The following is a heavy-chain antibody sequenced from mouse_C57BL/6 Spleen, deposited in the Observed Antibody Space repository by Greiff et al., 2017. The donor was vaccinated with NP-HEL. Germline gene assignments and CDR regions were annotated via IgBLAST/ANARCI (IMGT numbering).Heavy chain of an antibody. J-gene: IGHJ2*01. CDR3: ARKTTVAPYYFDY. CDR2: IYPRSGNT. D-gene: IGHD1-1*01. CDR1: GYTFTSYG. Sequence: VQLQQSGAELARPGASVKLSCKASGYTFTSYGISWVKQRTGQGLEWIGEIYPRSGNTYYNEKFKGKATLTADKSSSTAYMELRSLTSEDSAVYFWARKTTVAPYYFDYRVQGTTRTVSS. V-gene: IGHV1-81*01.